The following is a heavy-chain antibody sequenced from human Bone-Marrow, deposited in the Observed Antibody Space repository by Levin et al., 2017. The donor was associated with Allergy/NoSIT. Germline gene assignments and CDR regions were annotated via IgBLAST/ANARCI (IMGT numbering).Heavy chain of an antibody. D-gene: IGHD6-19*01. CDR2: ISGGGDKT. J-gene: IGHJ4*02. CDR3: ARDWGVAVAGISYYVDD. CDR1: GLSFSSYA. V-gene: IGHV3-23*01. Sequence: SCAASGLSFSSYAMSWVRQAPGKGLEWVTAISGGGDKTYYAASVKGRFTISRDNSKNTLSLEMNSLRVEDTAVYYCARDWGVAVAGISYYVDDWGQGTLVTVSS.